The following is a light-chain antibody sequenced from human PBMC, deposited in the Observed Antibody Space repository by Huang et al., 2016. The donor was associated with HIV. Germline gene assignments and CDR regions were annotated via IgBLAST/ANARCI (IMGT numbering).Light chain of an antibody. CDR2: DAS. Sequence: EIVLTQSPATLSLSPGERATLSCRATQSIRNRYLAWFQQQPGLAPRLLIYDASNRATGIPDSFSGGGSGTAFTLTISRLEPEDFAVYYCQQYGSSSYTFGQGTKLELK. CDR3: QQYGSSSYT. V-gene: IGKV3D-20*01. J-gene: IGKJ2*01. CDR1: QSIRNRY.